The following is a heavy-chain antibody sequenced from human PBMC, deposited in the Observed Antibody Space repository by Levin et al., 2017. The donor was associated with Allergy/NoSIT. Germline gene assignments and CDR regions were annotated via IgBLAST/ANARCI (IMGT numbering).Heavy chain of an antibody. J-gene: IGHJ6*02. CDR2: ISSSSSYI. V-gene: IGHV3-21*01. Sequence: GESLKISCAASGFTFSSYSMNWVRQAPGKGLEWVSSISSSSSYIYYADSVKGRFTISRDNAKNSLYLQMNSLRAEDTAVYYCASGGTIPSYYYYGMDVWGQGTTVTVSS. D-gene: IGHD2-2*01. CDR3: ASGGTIPSYYYYGMDV. CDR1: GFTFSSYS.